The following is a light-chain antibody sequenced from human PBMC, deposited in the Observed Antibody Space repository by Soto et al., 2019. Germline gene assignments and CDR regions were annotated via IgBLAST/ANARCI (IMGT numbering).Light chain of an antibody. Sequence: DIQMTQSPSSLSASVGDRVTITCRASQNVNSYLNWYQEKSGKAPKALIYAASTLAPGVPARFSGSGSGTEFTLTISSLQPEDFATCYCQQSYTAPATFGPGTKVEI. V-gene: IGKV1-39*01. J-gene: IGKJ1*01. CDR1: QNVNSY. CDR2: AAS. CDR3: QQSYTAPAT.